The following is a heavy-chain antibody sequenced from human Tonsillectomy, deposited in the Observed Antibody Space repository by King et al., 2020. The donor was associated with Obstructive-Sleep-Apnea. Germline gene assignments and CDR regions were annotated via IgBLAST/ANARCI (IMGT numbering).Heavy chain of an antibody. CDR1: GFTFSSYG. J-gene: IGHJ4*02. CDR3: AKDQGYCSGGSCYLPDY. Sequence: VQLVQSGGGVVQPGRSLRLSCAASGFTFSSYGMHWVRQAPGKGLEWVAVISYDGSNKYYADSVKGRFTISRDNSKNTLYLQMNSLRAEDTAVYYCAKDQGYCSGGSCYLPDYWGQGTLVTVSS. CDR2: ISYDGSNK. D-gene: IGHD2-15*01. V-gene: IGHV3-30*18.